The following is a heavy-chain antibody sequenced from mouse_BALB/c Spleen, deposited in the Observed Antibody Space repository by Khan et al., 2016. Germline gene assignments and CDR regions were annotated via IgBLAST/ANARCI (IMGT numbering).Heavy chain of an antibody. CDR1: GYSFTSDYA. J-gene: IGHJ4*01. CDR2: ISDSGSI. V-gene: IGHV3-2*02. CDR3: PRSCYGDKDALDY. Sequence: EVQLQESGPGLVKPSQSLSLPCTVSGYSFTSDYAWNWIRQFPGKRLERMGNISDSGSISYNPSQKNRIHITRDTTKNQFSLQLNSVTSEDTALYSSPRSCYGDKDALDYWVPGTSVTVSS. D-gene: IGHD1-1*01.